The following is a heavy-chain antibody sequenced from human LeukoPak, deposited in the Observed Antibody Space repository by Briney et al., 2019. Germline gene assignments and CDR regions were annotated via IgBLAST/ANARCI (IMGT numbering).Heavy chain of an antibody. Sequence: PGGSLRLSCAASGFTFSSYGMHWVRQAPGKGLEWVAVISYDGSNKYYADSVKGRFTISRDNSKNTLYLQMNSLRAEDTAVYYCARVPNCSGGSCYGYYFDYWGQGTLVTVSS. J-gene: IGHJ4*02. D-gene: IGHD2-15*01. V-gene: IGHV3-30*03. CDR2: ISYDGSNK. CDR3: ARVPNCSGGSCYGYYFDY. CDR1: GFTFSSYG.